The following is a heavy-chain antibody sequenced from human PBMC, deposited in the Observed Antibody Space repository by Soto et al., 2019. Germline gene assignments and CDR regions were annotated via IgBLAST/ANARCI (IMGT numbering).Heavy chain of an antibody. D-gene: IGHD1-1*01. J-gene: IGHJ4*02. CDR3: VRETAYYFDT. CDR1: GFTFSGYY. CDR2: ISSSGDRT. V-gene: IGHV3-11*05. Sequence: QVQLVESGGGLVKPGGSLRLSCAASGFTFSGYYMTWIRQAPGKGLECISYISSSGDRTKYADSVKGRFTISRDNAKKSLYLQMNSLGAEDTAVYYCVRETAYYFDTWGQGSVVTVSS.